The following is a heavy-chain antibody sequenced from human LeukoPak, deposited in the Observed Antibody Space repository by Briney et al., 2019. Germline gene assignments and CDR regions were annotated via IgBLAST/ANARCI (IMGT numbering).Heavy chain of an antibody. CDR3: ARFPYYYDSSGYSTLNWFDP. CDR1: GGSISSGDYY. CDR2: IYYSGST. V-gene: IGHV4-30-4*08. Sequence: SETLCLTCTVSGGSISSGDYYWSWIRQPPGKGLEWIGYIYYSGSTYYNPSLKSRVTISVDTSKNQFSLKLSSVTAADTAVYYCARFPYYYDSSGYSTLNWFDPWGQGTLVTVSS. D-gene: IGHD3-22*01. J-gene: IGHJ5*02.